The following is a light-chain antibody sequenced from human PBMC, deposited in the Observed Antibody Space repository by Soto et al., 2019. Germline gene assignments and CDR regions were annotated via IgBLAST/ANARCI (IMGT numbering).Light chain of an antibody. V-gene: IGLV2-14*01. CDR3: SSYTSSRPLVV. J-gene: IGLJ2*01. Sequence: QSALTQPASVSGSPGQSITISCTGTSSDVGGYNYVSWYQQHPGKAPKLMIYDVSNRPSGVSNRFSGSKSGNTDSLTISGLQAEDEADYYCSSYTSSRPLVVFGGGTKLTVL. CDR2: DVS. CDR1: SSDVGGYNY.